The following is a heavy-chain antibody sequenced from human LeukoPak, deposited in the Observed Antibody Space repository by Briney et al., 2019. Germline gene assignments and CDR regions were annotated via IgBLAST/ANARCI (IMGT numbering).Heavy chain of an antibody. CDR1: GYTFTDYH. CDR3: AKPIRRDGIFGVVIVSAFDI. J-gene: IGHJ3*02. Sequence: AASVKVSCKASGYTFTDYHMHWVQQAPGQGLEWMGWINPNSGGTNYAQKFQGRFTISRDNSKNTLYLQMNSLRAEDTAVYYCAKPIRRDGIFGVVIVSAFDIWGQGTMVTVSS. V-gene: IGHV1-2*02. D-gene: IGHD3-3*01. CDR2: INPNSGGT.